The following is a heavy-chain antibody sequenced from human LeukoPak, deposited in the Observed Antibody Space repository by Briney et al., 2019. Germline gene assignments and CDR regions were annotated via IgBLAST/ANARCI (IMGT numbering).Heavy chain of an antibody. D-gene: IGHD3-22*01. Sequence: SVKVSCKASGFTFTSSAVQWARQARGQRLEWIGWIVVGSDDAKYAQKFQERVTITRDMSTSTAYMELRSLRSEDTAVYYCAAEGTYYYDSSGYQNWIDPWGQGTLVTVSS. CDR2: IVVGSDDA. CDR3: AAEGTYYYDSSGYQNWIDP. CDR1: GFTFTSSA. J-gene: IGHJ5*02. V-gene: IGHV1-58*01.